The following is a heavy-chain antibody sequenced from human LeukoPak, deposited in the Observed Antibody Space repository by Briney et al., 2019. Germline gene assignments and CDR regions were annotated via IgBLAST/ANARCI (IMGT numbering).Heavy chain of an antibody. CDR3: ARVGSGCFDF. V-gene: IGHV4-59*01. CDR2: IYYSGNT. D-gene: IGHD6-19*01. CDR1: GGSISSYY. Sequence: TASETLSLTCTVSGGSISSYYWSWIRQPPGKGLEWIGYIYYSGNTNDNPSLKSRVTISIDTSKNQFSLKPTSVTAADTAVYYCARVGSGCFDFWGQGTLVTVSS. J-gene: IGHJ4*02.